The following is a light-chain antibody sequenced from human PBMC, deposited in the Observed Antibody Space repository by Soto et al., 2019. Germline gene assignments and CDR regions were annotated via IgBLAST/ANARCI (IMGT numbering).Light chain of an antibody. J-gene: IGLJ1*01. CDR3: SSYTTSSTLYV. CDR1: NSDVGGYNY. CDR2: EVS. Sequence: QSALTQPASVSGSPGQSITISCTGTNSDVGGYNYVSWYQQHPGKAPKLMIYEVSNRPSGVSNRFSGSKSGNTASLTISGLHPADEADYYCSSYTTSSTLYVFGTGTKLTVL. V-gene: IGLV2-14*01.